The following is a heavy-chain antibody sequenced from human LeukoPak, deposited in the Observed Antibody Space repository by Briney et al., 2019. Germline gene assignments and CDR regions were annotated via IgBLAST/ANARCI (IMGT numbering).Heavy chain of an antibody. CDR1: GGSISSGGYS. CDR3: ARGANYYDSSGYSVLQH. Sequence: SETLSLTCAVSGGSISSGGYSWSWIRQPPGKGLEWIGYIYHSGSTYYNPSLKSRVTISVDRSKNQFSLKLSSVTAADTAVYYCARGANYYDSSGYSVLQHWGQGTLVTVSS. J-gene: IGHJ1*01. D-gene: IGHD3-22*01. V-gene: IGHV4-30-2*01. CDR2: IYHSGST.